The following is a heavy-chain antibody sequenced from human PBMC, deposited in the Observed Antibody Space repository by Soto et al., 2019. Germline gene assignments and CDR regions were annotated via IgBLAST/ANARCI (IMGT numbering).Heavy chain of an antibody. D-gene: IGHD6-19*01. J-gene: IGHJ4*02. CDR2: ISSTGRTI. Sequence: GGSLRPSCGASGFTFSNYYMRCISQAPGEGLEWVSYISSTGRTIYYADSVKGRFTASRDNANNSLALKLNSLRVEDTAVYYGARAYSGGWEFDYWGQGTQVTVSS. CDR1: GFTFSNYY. V-gene: IGHV3-11*01. CDR3: ARAYSGGWEFDY.